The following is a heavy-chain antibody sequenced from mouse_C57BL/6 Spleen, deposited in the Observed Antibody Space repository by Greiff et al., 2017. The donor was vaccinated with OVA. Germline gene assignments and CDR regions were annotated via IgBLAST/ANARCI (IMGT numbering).Heavy chain of an antibody. D-gene: IGHD2-3*01. CDR3: ARHGDGYFDY. V-gene: IGHV5-12*01. CDR1: GFTFSDYY. CDR2: ISNGGGST. J-gene: IGHJ2*01. Sequence: EVKLMESGGGLVQPGGSLKLSCAASGFTFSDYYMYWVRQTPEKRLEWVAYISNGGGSTYYPDTVKGRFTISRDNAKNTLYLQMSRLKSEDTAMYYCARHGDGYFDYWGQGTTLTVSS.